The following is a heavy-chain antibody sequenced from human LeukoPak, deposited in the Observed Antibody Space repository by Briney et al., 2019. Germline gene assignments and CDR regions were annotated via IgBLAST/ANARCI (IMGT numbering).Heavy chain of an antibody. J-gene: IGHJ6*03. CDR1: GFTFSSYG. D-gene: IGHD1-7*01. CDR3: AKEVGNNWNYRVSSTYMDV. CDR2: ISYDGSNK. V-gene: IGHV3-30*18. Sequence: GGSLRLSCAASGFTFSSYGMHWVRPAPGKGLEWVAVISYDGSNKYYADSVKGRFTISRDNSKNTLYLQMNSLRAEDTAVYYCAKEVGNNWNYRVSSTYMDVWGKGTPVTVSS.